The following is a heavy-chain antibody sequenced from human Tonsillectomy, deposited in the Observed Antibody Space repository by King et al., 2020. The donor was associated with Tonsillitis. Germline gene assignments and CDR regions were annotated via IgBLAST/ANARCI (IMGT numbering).Heavy chain of an antibody. V-gene: IGHV3-49*03. CDR1: GFTVGDYA. D-gene: IGHD1-26*01. Sequence: VQLVESGGGLVQPGRSLRLSCTASGFTVGDYAMSWFRQAPGKGLEWVGFIRSKAYGGTTEYAASVKGRFTISRDDSKSIAYLQMNSLKTEDTAVYYCTRPAAVGATPEPYTFHYRGQGALVT. CDR3: TRPAAVGATPEPYTFHY. J-gene: IGHJ4*02. CDR2: IRSKAYGGTT.